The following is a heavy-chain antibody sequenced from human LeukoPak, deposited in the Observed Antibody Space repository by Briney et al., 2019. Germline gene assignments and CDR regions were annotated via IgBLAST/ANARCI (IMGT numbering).Heavy chain of an antibody. D-gene: IGHD2-15*01. CDR3: ARALRGACRRGHCYSSAFDL. CDR2: IGTASDT. J-gene: IGHJ3*01. Sequence: PGGSLRLSCAASGFTFSNYDMHWVRQVAGKGLELVAYIGTASDTYYLGSVRGRFTISRENGWNSLYLQMNSLTVGDTAVYFCARALRGACRRGHCYSSAFDLWGQGTMVTIS. V-gene: IGHV3-13*04. CDR1: GFTFSNYD.